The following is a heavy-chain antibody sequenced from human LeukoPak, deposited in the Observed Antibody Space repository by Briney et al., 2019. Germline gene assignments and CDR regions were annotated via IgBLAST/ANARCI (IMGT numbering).Heavy chain of an antibody. J-gene: IGHJ4*02. CDR1: GASFNTGDYY. Sequence: SETLSLTCIVSGASFNTGDYYWNWIRQHPGKGLEWIGYIYNSGSTYYNPSLKSRVTISVDTSKNHFSLRLTSVTATDSAVYYCARGAPPDSWGQGTLVTVSS. CDR2: IYNSGST. V-gene: IGHV4-31*03. CDR3: ARGAPPDS.